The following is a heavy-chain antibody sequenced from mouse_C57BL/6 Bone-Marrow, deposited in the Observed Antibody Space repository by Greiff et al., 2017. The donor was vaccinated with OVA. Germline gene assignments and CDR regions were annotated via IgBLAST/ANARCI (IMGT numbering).Heavy chain of an antibody. CDR1: GYTFTSYG. CDR3: AECLTGSQAWFAY. V-gene: IGHV1-81*01. J-gene: IGHJ3*01. D-gene: IGHD4-1*01. CDR2: IYPRSGNT. Sequence: VQLQQSGAELARPGASVKLSCKASGYTFTSYGISWVKQRTGQGLEWIGEIYPRSGNTYYNEKFKGKATLTADKSSSTSYMELRSLTSEDSAVYFCAECLTGSQAWFAYWGQGTLVTVSA.